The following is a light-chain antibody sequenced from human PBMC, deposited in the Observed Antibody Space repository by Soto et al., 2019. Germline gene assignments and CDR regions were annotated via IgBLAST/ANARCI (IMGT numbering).Light chain of an antibody. CDR1: QSISSY. CDR2: AAS. CDR3: QQSCSPPLT. V-gene: IGKV1-39*01. J-gene: IGKJ4*01. Sequence: DIQMTQSPSSLSASVGDRVTITCRASQSISSYLNWYQQKPGKAPNNLIYAASRLQSGVPSRFSGSGSGTFFTLIISNLHPECVAYYYYQQSCSPPLTFGGGTKVEIK.